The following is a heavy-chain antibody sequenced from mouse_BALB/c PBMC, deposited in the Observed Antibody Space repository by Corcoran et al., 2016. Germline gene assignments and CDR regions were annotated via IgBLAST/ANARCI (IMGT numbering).Heavy chain of an antibody. Sequence: EVQLQQSGAELVKPGASVKLSCTASGFNIKDNYMHWVKQRPEQGLEWIGRIDPANGNTKYDPKFQGKATITADTSSNTAYLQLSSLTSEATAVYYCANCEWYCDVWGAGTTVTVSS. CDR2: IDPANGNT. CDR1: GFNIKDNY. CDR3: ANCEWYCDV. V-gene: IGHV14-3*02. J-gene: IGHJ1*01.